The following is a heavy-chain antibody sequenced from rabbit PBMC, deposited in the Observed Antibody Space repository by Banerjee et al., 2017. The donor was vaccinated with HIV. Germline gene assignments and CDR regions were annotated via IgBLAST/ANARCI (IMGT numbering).Heavy chain of an antibody. D-gene: IGHD2-1*01. CDR3: ARDHGGDGDHGAVFDL. CDR2: IYSGGGST. Sequence: QSLEESGGDLVKPGASLTLTCTASGFSFSSGYWMCWVRQAPGKGLEWIGCIYSGGGSTYYATWAKGRFTISKTSSTTVTLQMTSLTAADTATYFCARDHGGDGDHGAVFDLWGPGTLVTVS. J-gene: IGHJ4*01. CDR1: GFSFSSGYW. V-gene: IGHV1S40*01.